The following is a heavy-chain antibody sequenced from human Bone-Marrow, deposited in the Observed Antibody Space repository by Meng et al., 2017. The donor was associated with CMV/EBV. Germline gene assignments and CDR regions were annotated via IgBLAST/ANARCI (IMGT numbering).Heavy chain of an antibody. Sequence: ALLQQWGSGLLKPSEIPALTGAVYGGSFSGYYWVWIRQPPGKGLEWIGEINHSESTNYNPSLKSRVTISVDTSKNQFSLKLSSVTAADTAVYYCAREGHNSSGWSRWGQGTLVTASS. J-gene: IGHJ4*02. CDR1: GGSFSGYY. D-gene: IGHD6-19*01. CDR2: INHSEST. CDR3: AREGHNSSGWSR. V-gene: IGHV4-34*01.